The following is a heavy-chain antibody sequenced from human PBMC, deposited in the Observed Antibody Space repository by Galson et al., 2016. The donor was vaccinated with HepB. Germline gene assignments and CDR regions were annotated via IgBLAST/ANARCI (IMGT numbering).Heavy chain of an antibody. Sequence: QSGAEVTEPGESLRISCKGSGYNLINNWISWVRQMPGKGLEWMGRIDPRDSYTNYSPSFQGHVTISADNSVNTACLQLTSLKASDTAVYYCARHRVPSGTPHDAFNIWGQGTVVTVSS. J-gene: IGHJ3*02. CDR2: IDPRDSYT. CDR1: GYNLINNW. D-gene: IGHD6-25*01. CDR3: ARHRVPSGTPHDAFNI. V-gene: IGHV5-10-1*01.